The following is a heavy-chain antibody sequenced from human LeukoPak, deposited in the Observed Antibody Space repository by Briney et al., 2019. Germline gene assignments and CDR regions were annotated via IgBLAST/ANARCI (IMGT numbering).Heavy chain of an antibody. CDR2: IFSSGSS. D-gene: IGHD1-26*01. V-gene: IGHV4-59*08. J-gene: IGHJ4*02. CDR3: ARHLPKWGWDY. Sequence: SETLSLTCTVSGGSMSGYYWSWIRQPPGKGLEWIGYIFSSGSSNFNPSLKSRVTISVGTSRNQFSLKLSSVTAADTAVYYCARHLPKWGWDYWGQGTLVTVSS. CDR1: GGSMSGYY.